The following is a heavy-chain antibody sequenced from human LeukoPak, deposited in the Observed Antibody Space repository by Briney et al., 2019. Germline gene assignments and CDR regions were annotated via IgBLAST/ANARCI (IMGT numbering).Heavy chain of an antibody. Sequence: SETLSLTCAVYGESFRGYYWNWIRQPPGKGLEWIGEINHSGSTNYNPSLKSRVIISVDTSKNQFSLKLSSVTAADTAVYYCARYWSTFDIWGQGTLVTVSS. CDR1: GESFRGYY. CDR2: INHSGST. J-gene: IGHJ4*02. CDR3: ARYWSTFDI. V-gene: IGHV4-34*01. D-gene: IGHD2-8*02.